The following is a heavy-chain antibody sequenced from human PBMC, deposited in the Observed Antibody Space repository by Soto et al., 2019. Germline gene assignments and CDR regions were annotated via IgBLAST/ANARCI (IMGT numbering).Heavy chain of an antibody. CDR3: ARDRRLAAHWYFDL. D-gene: IGHD6-25*01. CDR1: GGTFSSYT. J-gene: IGHJ2*01. Sequence: QVQLVQSGAEVKKPGSSVKVSCKASGGTFSSYTISWVRQAPGQGLEWMGRIIPILGIANYAQKFQGRVTITADKSTRTAYMALSSLRSEDTAVYYCARDRRLAAHWYFDLWGRGTLVTVSS. V-gene: IGHV1-69*08. CDR2: IIPILGIA.